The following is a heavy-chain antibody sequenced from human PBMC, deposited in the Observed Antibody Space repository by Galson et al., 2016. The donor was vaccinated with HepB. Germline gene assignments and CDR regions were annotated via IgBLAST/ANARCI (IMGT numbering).Heavy chain of an antibody. V-gene: IGHV3-48*01. CDR3: AGGQAGGRFLEWPIYYGMDV. CDR1: AFTFRNYS. J-gene: IGHJ6*02. Sequence: SLRLSCAGSAFTFRNYSMTWIRQAPGKGLGWISYISISTSTIYYADSVKGRFTISRDNAKNSLYLQMNSLRGEDTAVYYCAGGQAGGRFLEWPIYYGMDVWGQGTTVTVSS. CDR2: ISISTSTI. D-gene: IGHD3-3*01.